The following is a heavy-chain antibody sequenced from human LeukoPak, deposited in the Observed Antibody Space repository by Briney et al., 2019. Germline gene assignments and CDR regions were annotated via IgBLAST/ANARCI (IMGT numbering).Heavy chain of an antibody. CDR2: IYYSGST. Sequence: SETLSLTCTVSGGSISSYYWSWIRQPPGKGLEWIGYIYYSGSTNYNPSLKSRVTISVDTSKNQFSLKLSSVTAADTAVYYCASLLNAPLRGAFDIWGQGTMVTVSS. D-gene: IGHD2-15*01. CDR3: ASLLNAPLRGAFDI. J-gene: IGHJ3*02. V-gene: IGHV4-59*01. CDR1: GGSISSYY.